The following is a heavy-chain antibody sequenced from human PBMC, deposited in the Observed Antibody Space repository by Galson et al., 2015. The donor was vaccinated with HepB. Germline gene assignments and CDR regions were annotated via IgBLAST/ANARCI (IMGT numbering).Heavy chain of an antibody. J-gene: IGHJ4*02. CDR1: GFTFSSYS. D-gene: IGHD6-19*01. CDR2: ISSSSSYI. Sequence: SLRLSCAASGFTFSSYSMNWVRQAPGKGLEWVSSISSSSSYIYYADSVKGRFTISRDNAKNSLYLQVNSLRAEDTAVYYCARDTSSSGWYTGPDYWGQGTLVTVSS. CDR3: ARDTSSSGWYTGPDY. V-gene: IGHV3-21*01.